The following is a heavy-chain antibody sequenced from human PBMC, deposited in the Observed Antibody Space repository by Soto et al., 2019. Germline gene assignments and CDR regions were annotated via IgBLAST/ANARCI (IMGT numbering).Heavy chain of an antibody. D-gene: IGHD4-17*01. V-gene: IGHV1-8*01. CDR1: GYTFTSYD. J-gene: IGHJ4*02. CDR2: MNPNSGNT. CDR3: ARTLDLYGDYPNGI. Sequence: QVQLVQSGAEVKKPGASVKVSCKASGYTFTSYDINWVRQATGQGLEWMGWMNPNSGNTGYAQKFQGRVTMTRNTSISTAYRELSSLRSEDTAVYYCARTLDLYGDYPNGIWGQGTLVTVSS.